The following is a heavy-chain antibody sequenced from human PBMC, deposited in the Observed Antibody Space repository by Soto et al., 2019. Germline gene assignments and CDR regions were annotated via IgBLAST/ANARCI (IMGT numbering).Heavy chain of an antibody. J-gene: IGHJ4*02. D-gene: IGHD2-8*01. CDR3: ARHEGNGNVWPLDY. CDR2: IHYSGST. CDR1: GDSIGTTHSY. Sequence: QVQLLESGPGLVKPSETLSLTCTVSGDSIGTTHSYWAWIRQSPGKGLEWLGNIHYSGSTYYMPPLRSRVTLSVDTSKNQFSLRLTSVTAEDTAVYYCARHEGNGNVWPLDYWGQGILVTVSS. V-gene: IGHV4-39*01.